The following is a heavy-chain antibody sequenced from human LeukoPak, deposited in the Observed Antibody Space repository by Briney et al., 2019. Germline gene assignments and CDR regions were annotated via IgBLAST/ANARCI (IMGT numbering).Heavy chain of an antibody. D-gene: IGHD2-21*02. Sequence: GGFLRLSCAASGFTFSSYGMHWVRQAPGKGLEWVAVISYDGSNKYYADSVKGRFTISRDNSKNTLYLQMNSLRAEDTAVYYCAKVSGGAYCGGDCYNEPAIQFDYWGQGTLVTVSS. V-gene: IGHV3-30*18. CDR3: AKVSGGAYCGGDCYNEPAIQFDY. CDR1: GFTFSSYG. J-gene: IGHJ4*02. CDR2: ISYDGSNK.